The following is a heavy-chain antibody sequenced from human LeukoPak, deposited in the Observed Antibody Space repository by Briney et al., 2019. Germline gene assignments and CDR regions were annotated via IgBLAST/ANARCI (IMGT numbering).Heavy chain of an antibody. D-gene: IGHD3-10*01. CDR2: ISGSGGST. Sequence: GGSLRLSCAASGFTFSSYAMSWVRQAPGKGLEWVSAISGSGGSTYYADSVKGRFTISRDNSKNTLYLQMNSLRAEDTAVYYCAATDGSGSYYNRDNWFDPWGQGTLVTVSS. CDR3: AATDGSGSYYNRDNWFDP. V-gene: IGHV3-23*01. J-gene: IGHJ5*02. CDR1: GFTFSSYA.